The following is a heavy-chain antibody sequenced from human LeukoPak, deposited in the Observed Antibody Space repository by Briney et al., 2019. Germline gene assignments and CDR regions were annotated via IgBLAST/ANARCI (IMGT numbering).Heavy chain of an antibody. CDR3: ARERTDQLLLDF. V-gene: IGHV3-21*01. D-gene: IGHD1-1*01. Sequence: GGSLRLSCAASGFTFSTYAMNWVRQEAGKGLEWVSSISYSGRDKFYADSVKGRFTISRDNAKNSLYLEMNNLRAEDTAVFCCARERTDQLLLDFWGQGALVTVSS. J-gene: IGHJ4*02. CDR1: GFTFSTYA. CDR2: ISYSGRDK.